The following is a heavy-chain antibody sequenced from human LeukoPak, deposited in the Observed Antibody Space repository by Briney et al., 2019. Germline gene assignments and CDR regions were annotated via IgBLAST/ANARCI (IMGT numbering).Heavy chain of an antibody. D-gene: IGHD6-6*01. J-gene: IGHJ5*02. V-gene: IGHV1-69*13. Sequence: SVKVSCKASGGTFSSYAISWVRQAPGQGLEWMGGIIPIFGTANYAQKFQGRVTITADESASTAYMELSSLRSEDTAVYYCARASALYSSFFNWFDPWGQGTLVTVSS. CDR3: ARASALYSSFFNWFDP. CDR1: GGTFSSYA. CDR2: IIPIFGTA.